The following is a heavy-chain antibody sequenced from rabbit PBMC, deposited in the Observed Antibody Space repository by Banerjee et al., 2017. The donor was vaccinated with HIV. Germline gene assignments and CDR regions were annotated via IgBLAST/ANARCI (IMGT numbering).Heavy chain of an antibody. V-gene: IGHV1S45*01. CDR1: GFSFSSNW. D-gene: IGHD1-1*01. Sequence: LEESGGGLVKPGGTLTLTCTVSGFSFSSNWICWVRQAPGKGLEWIACIDTNDGDTDYANWPKGRFTISKTSSTTVTLQMTSLTAADTATYFCARNYVNAFDPWGPGTFVTVS. CDR2: IDTNDGDT. J-gene: IGHJ2*01. CDR3: ARNYVNAFDP.